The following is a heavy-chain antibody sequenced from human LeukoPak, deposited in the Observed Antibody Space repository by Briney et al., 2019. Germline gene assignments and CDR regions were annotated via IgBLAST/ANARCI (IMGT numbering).Heavy chain of an antibody. CDR2: INSDGSST. CDR3: AREIIGGASFLDY. Sequence: GGSLRLSCAASGFTFSSHWMHWVRQAPGKGLVWVSRINSDGSSTNYADSVKGRFTISRDNAKNSLYLQMNSLKAEDTAVYYCAREIIGGASFLDYWGQGTLVTVSS. J-gene: IGHJ4*02. D-gene: IGHD1-26*01. CDR1: GFTFSSHW. V-gene: IGHV3-74*01.